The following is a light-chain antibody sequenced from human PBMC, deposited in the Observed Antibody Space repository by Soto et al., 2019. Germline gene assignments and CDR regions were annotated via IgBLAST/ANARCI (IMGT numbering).Light chain of an antibody. J-gene: IGKJ4*01. CDR2: WAS. CDR1: QSVLHSSNNKNY. Sequence: DIVMTQSPDSLAVSLGERATINCKSSQSVLHSSNNKNYLAWYQQKPGQPPKLLIYWASTRESGVPDRFSGSGSWTDFTLTISSLQAEDVAVYSCQQYYTSPLTFGGGTKVEIK. CDR3: QQYYTSPLT. V-gene: IGKV4-1*01.